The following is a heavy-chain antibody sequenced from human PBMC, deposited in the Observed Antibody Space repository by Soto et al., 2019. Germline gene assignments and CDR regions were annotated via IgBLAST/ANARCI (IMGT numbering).Heavy chain of an antibody. CDR1: GFIFSAYG. D-gene: IGHD3-22*01. CDR2: ISYDGNNE. CDR3: AKDTYYHDTTGYYVFDY. J-gene: IGHJ4*02. Sequence: QVQLVESGGGVVQPGRSLRLSCAASGFIFSAYGIHWVRQAPGKGLEWVAVISYDGNNEHYADSVKGRFTISRDNSKNTLFLLMSSLGAEDTAVYYCAKDTYYHDTTGYYVFDYWGQGTLVTVSS. V-gene: IGHV3-30*18.